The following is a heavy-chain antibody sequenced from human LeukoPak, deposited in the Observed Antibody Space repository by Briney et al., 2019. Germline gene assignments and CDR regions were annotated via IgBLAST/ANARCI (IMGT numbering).Heavy chain of an antibody. V-gene: IGHV4-38-2*01. CDR2: IYHSGST. D-gene: IGHD2-15*01. J-gene: IGHJ4*02. CDR3: ARVNSGGSCYDY. Sequence: SETLSLTCAVSGYSISSGYYWGWIRQPPGEGLEWIGSIYHSGSTYYNPSLKSRVTISVDTSKNQFSLKLSSVTAADTAVYYCARVNSGGSCYDYWGQGTLVTVSS. CDR1: GYSISSGYY.